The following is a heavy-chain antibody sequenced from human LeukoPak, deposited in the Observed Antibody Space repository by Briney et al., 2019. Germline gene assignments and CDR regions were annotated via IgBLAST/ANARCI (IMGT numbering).Heavy chain of an antibody. Sequence: GESLKISCKGSGSRFANYWIGWVRQMPGKGLEWMGFIYPGDSDTRYSPSFQGQVTLSADKSINTAYLQWSSLRASDTAMYFCATKLHGDYFDYWGQGSLVTVSS. J-gene: IGHJ4*02. D-gene: IGHD4-17*01. CDR2: IYPGDSDT. V-gene: IGHV5-51*01. CDR1: GSRFANYW. CDR3: ATKLHGDYFDY.